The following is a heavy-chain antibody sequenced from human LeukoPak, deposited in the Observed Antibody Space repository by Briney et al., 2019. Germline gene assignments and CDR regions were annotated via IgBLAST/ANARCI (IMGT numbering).Heavy chain of an antibody. Sequence: SETMSLTCIVSGGTISSYYWSWIQQPPGKGLEWIGYIYYSGSTNYNPSLKSRVTISVDTSKNQFSLKLSSVTAADTAVYYCARQHSGSYSNSDYWGQGTLVTVSS. CDR2: IYYSGST. CDR1: GGTISSYY. J-gene: IGHJ4*02. V-gene: IGHV4-59*08. CDR3: ARQHSGSYSNSDY. D-gene: IGHD1-26*01.